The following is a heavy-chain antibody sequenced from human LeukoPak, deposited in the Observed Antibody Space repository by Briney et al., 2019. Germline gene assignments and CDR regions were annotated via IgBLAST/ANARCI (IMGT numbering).Heavy chain of an antibody. D-gene: IGHD6-13*01. CDR2: INHSGRT. V-gene: IGHV4-34*01. CDR1: GGSFSGYY. Sequence: SETLSLTCAVYGGSFSGYYWSWIRQPPGQGLEWIGEINHSGRTKYNPSLKSRVTISVDTSKNQFSLKLSSVTAADTAVYYCARLYSSSWYWRWFEPWGQGTLVTVSS. CDR3: ARLYSSSWYWRWFEP. J-gene: IGHJ5*02.